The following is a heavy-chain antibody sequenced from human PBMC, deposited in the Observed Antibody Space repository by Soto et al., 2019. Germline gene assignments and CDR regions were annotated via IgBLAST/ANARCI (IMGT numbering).Heavy chain of an antibody. D-gene: IGHD4-17*01. J-gene: IGHJ4*02. CDR2: ISGSGGST. CDR3: ANTPLVKYGDYALLHY. CDR1: GFTFSSYA. Sequence: HPVGSLRLSCSASGFTFSSYAMSWVRQAPGKGLEWVSAISGSGGSTYYADSVKGRFTISRDNSKNTLYLQMNSLRAEDTAVYYCANTPLVKYGDYALLHYSCPTTLVTV. V-gene: IGHV3-23*01.